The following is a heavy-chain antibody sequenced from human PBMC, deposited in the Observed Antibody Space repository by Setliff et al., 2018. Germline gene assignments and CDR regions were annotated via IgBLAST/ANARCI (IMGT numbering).Heavy chain of an antibody. D-gene: IGHD3-10*01. CDR2: IIPILGIA. CDR1: GGTFGNHG. J-gene: IGHJ4*02. Sequence: GASVKVSCKASGGTFGNHGISWVRQAPGQGLEWMGGIIPILGIANYAQKFQGRVTITADESTSTAYMELSSLRSEDTAVYYCARGIEPLLPVPDYWGQGTLVTVSS. V-gene: IGHV1-69*10. CDR3: ARGIEPLLPVPDY.